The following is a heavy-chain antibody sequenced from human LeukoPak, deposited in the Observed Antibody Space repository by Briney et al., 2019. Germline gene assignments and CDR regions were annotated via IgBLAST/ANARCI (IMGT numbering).Heavy chain of an antibody. CDR2: ISGSGGRT. D-gene: IGHD3-10*01. V-gene: IGHV3-23*01. J-gene: IGHJ4*02. CDR3: AKDYGHLEYYFDY. CDR1: GFTFDDYA. Sequence: GGSLRLSCAASGFTFDDYAMHWVRQAPGKGLECVSVISGSGGRTYYVDSVKGRFTISRDNSKNTLYLQMNSLRAEDTAVYYCAKDYGHLEYYFDYWGQGTLVTVSS.